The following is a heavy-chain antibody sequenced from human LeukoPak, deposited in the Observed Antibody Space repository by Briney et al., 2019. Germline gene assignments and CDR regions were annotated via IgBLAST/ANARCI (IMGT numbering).Heavy chain of an antibody. J-gene: IGHJ4*02. V-gene: IGHV4-34*01. CDR1: GGSFSGYY. CDR2: INHSGST. CDR3: ARGLGAAAH. D-gene: IGHD6-13*01. Sequence: SETLSLTCAVYGGSFSGYYWSWIRQPPGKGREWIGEINHSGSTNYNPSLKSRVTISVDTSKNQFSLKLSSVTAADTAVYYCARGLGAAAHWGQGTLVTVSS.